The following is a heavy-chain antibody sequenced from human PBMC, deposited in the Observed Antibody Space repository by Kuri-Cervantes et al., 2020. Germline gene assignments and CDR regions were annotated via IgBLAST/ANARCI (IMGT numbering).Heavy chain of an antibody. D-gene: IGHD2-21*01. CDR2: IYQSGST. V-gene: IGHV4-59*01. Sequence: SETLSLTCTASGGSISSYYWSWIRQPPGKGLEWIAYIYQSGSTNYNPSLKSRVTISVDTSKNQFSLKPSSVTAADTAVYYCARALPRRLRGFVASYDAFDIWGQARMVTVSS. J-gene: IGHJ3*02. CDR3: ARALPRRLRGFVASYDAFDI. CDR1: GGSISSYY.